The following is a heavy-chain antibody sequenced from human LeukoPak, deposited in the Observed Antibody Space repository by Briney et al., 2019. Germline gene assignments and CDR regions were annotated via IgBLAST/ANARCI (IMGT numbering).Heavy chain of an antibody. CDR2: IRGSGVST. J-gene: IGHJ6*03. CDR1: GFTFKNYD. Sequence: GGSLRLSCEASGFTFKNYDMTWVRQAPGKGLEWVSGIRGSGVSTSYADSVKGRFTISRDNSKNTLYLQMNSLRAEDTALYYCARVMVRGVIVGYMDVWGKGTTVTVSS. V-gene: IGHV3-23*01. D-gene: IGHD3-10*01. CDR3: ARVMVRGVIVGYMDV.